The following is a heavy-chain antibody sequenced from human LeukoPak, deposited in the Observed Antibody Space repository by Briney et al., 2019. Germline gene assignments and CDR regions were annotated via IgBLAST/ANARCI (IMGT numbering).Heavy chain of an antibody. Sequence: PSETLSLTCTVSGGSISSGGYSWSWIRQHPGKGLEWIGYIYYSGSTYYHPSLKSRVTISVDTSKNQFSLKLSSVTAADTAVYYCARGIMVRDAFDIWGQGTMVTVSS. V-gene: IGHV4-31*03. D-gene: IGHD3-10*01. CDR1: GGSISSGGYS. CDR3: ARGIMVRDAFDI. CDR2: IYYSGST. J-gene: IGHJ3*02.